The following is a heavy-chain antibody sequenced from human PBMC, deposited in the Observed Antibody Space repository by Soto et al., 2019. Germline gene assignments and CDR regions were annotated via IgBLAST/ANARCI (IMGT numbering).Heavy chain of an antibody. J-gene: IGHJ4*02. D-gene: IGHD5-18*01. V-gene: IGHV3-33*01. CDR1: GFTFSSYG. CDR2: TWYDGSNK. CDR3: ARGEDTAGLYDY. Sequence: QAQLVESGGGVVQPGRSLRLSCAASGFTFSSYGMHWVRQAPGKGLEWVAVTWYDGSNKYYADSVKGRFTISRDNSKNTLDLQMNSLRAEDTAVYYCARGEDTAGLYDYWGQGTLVTVSS.